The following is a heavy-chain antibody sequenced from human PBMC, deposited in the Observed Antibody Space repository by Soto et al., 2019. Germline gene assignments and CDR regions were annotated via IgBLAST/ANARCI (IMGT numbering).Heavy chain of an antibody. V-gene: IGHV3-30*18. CDR2: ISYDGSNK. D-gene: IGHD6-19*01. CDR1: GFTFSSYG. CDR3: AKDKGGGADSSGWFYYYGMDV. Sequence: QVQLVESGGGVVQPGRSLRLSCAASGFTFSSYGMHWVRQAPGKGLEWVAVISYDGSNKYYADSVKGRFTISRDNSKNTLYLQMSGLGDEDTAVYYCAKDKGGGADSSGWFYYYGMDVWGQGTTVTVSS. J-gene: IGHJ6*02.